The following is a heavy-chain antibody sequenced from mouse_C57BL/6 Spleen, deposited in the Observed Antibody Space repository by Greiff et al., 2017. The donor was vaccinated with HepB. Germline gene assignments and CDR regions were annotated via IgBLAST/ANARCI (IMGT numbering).Heavy chain of an antibody. CDR3: ARGYYYGSSYGEYYAMDY. Sequence: EVQLQESGPGLVKPSQSLSLTCSVTGYSITSGYYWNWIRQFPGNKLEWMGYISYDGSDNYNPSLKNRISITRDTSKNQFFLKLNSVTTEDTATYYCARGYYYGSSYGEYYAMDYWGQGTSVTVSS. CDR1: GYSITSGYY. V-gene: IGHV3-6*01. J-gene: IGHJ4*01. D-gene: IGHD1-1*01. CDR2: ISYDGSD.